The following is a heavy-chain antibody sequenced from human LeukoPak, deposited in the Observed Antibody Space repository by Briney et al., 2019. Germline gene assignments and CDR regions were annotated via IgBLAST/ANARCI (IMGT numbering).Heavy chain of an antibody. CDR2: IYYSGST. Sequence: PSETLSLTWTVSGGSISSSSYYWGWIRQPPGKGLEWIGSIYYSGSTYYNPSLKSRVTISVDTSKNQFSLKLSSVTAADTAVYYCARPKHGDAFDIWGQGTMVTVSS. CDR3: ARPKHGDAFDI. V-gene: IGHV4-39*01. CDR1: GGSISSSSYY. J-gene: IGHJ3*02.